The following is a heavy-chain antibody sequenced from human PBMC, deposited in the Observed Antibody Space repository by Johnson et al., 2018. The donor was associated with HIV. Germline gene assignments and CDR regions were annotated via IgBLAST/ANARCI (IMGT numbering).Heavy chain of an antibody. V-gene: IGHV3-23*04. D-gene: IGHD3-22*01. CDR3: ARVYYYDSSGYYPSDAFDI. CDR1: GFTFDDFG. J-gene: IGHJ3*02. Sequence: VQLVESGGGVVRPGGSLRLSCAASGFTFDDFGMTWVRQAPGKGLEWVSAISGSGGSTYYADSVQGRFTISRDNSKNTLYLQMNSLRAEDTAVYYCARVYYYDSSGYYPSDAFDIWGQGTMVTVSS. CDR2: ISGSGGST.